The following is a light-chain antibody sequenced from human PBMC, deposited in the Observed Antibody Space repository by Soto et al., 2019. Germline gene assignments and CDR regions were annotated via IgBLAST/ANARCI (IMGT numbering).Light chain of an antibody. Sequence: PGGRATLSCSASQSVSRRLAWYQHRPGQSPRLLLSGASMRASGVPVRFSGSGSGTDFTLTISRLEPEDFAVYYCQHYGETPITFGLGTKVDIK. CDR2: GAS. CDR3: QHYGETPIT. J-gene: IGKJ1*01. V-gene: IGKV3-20*01. CDR1: QSVSRR.